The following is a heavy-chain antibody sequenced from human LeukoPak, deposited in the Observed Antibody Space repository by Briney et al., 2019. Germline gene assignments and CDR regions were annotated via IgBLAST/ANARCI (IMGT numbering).Heavy chain of an antibody. CDR2: INHSGYT. CDR3: SRQVVGNDY. CDR1: GESSFSNYY. D-gene: IGHD3-22*01. J-gene: IGHJ4*02. V-gene: IGHV4-34*01. Sequence: PSETLSLTCAVYGESSFSNYYWSWIRQTPGGALEWIGEINHSGYTNYNPSLKSRVPLSIDTSKNQFSLRLNSVTAADTAVYYCSRQVVGNDYWGQGTLVTVSS.